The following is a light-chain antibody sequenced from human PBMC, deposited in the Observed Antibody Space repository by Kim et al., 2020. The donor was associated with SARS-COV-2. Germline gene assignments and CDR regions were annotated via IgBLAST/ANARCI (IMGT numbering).Light chain of an antibody. V-gene: IGLV2-14*03. CDR2: DVS. CDR1: GSDIGNYKY. CDR3: SSYATNKNLV. Sequence: QSALTQPPSVSGSPGQSITISCTGTGSDIGNYKYVSWYQQHPGKAPKVMIYDVSERPSGVPDRFSGSKSGNTASLTISGLQAEDEADYYCSSYATNKNLVFGGGTKVTVL. J-gene: IGLJ3*02.